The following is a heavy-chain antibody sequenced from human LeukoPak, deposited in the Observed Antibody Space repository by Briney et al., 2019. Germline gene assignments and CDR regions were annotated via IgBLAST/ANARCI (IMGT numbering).Heavy chain of an antibody. Sequence: PGGSLRLSCAASRFTLSNYWMSWVRQAPGKGLEWVANIKQDGSETYYVDSVKGRFIISRDNAKNSLSLQMNSLRAEDTAVYYCARQRGSGCLDYWGQGTLVTVSS. D-gene: IGHD6-19*01. V-gene: IGHV3-7*01. CDR3: ARQRGSGCLDY. CDR1: RFTLSNYW. CDR2: IKQDGSET. J-gene: IGHJ4*02.